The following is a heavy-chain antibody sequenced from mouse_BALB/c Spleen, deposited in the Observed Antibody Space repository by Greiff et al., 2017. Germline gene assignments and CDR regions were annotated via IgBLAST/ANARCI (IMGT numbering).Heavy chain of an antibody. V-gene: IGHV1-80*01. CDR1: GYAFSSYW. D-gene: IGHD2-3*01. J-gene: IGHJ2*01. CDR3: ARSDDGYYVLYYFDY. Sequence: VKLVESGAELVRPGSSVKISCKASGYAFSSYWMNWVKQRPGQGLEWIGQIYPGDGDTNYNGKFKGKATLTADKSSSTAYMQLSSLTSEDSAVYFCARSDDGYYVLYYFDYWGQGTTLTVSS. CDR2: IYPGDGDT.